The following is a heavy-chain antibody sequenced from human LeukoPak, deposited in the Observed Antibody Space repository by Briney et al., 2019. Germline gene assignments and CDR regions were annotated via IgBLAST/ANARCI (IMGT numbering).Heavy chain of an antibody. J-gene: IGHJ4*02. D-gene: IGHD2-21*02. CDR3: AKDIDQAYCGGDCYSFDY. V-gene: IGHV3-23*01. Sequence: GGSLRLSCAASGFTFSSYAMSWVRQAPGKGLEWVSAISGSGGSTYYADSVKGRFTISRDNAKNSLYLQMNSLRAEDTALYYCAKDIDQAYCGGDCYSFDYWGQGTLVTVSS. CDR2: ISGSGGST. CDR1: GFTFSSYA.